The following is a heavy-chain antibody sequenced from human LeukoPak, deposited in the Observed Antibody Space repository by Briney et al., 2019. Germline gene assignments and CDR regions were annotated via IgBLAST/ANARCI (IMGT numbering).Heavy chain of an antibody. V-gene: IGHV3-11*05. CDR1: GFTFSDFY. D-gene: IGHD3-10*01. J-gene: IGHJ6*02. Sequence: GGSLRLSCAASGFTFSDFYISWIRQAPGKGLEWVSYISSASYTNYAESVKGRFTISRDNAKNSVYLQMNSLRADDTAVYYCARDFYYRSGSYSRVGGMDVRGQGTTVTVSS. CDR2: ISSASYT. CDR3: ARDFYYRSGSYSRVGGMDV.